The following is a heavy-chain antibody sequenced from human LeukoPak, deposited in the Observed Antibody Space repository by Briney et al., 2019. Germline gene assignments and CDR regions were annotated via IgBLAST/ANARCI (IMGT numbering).Heavy chain of an antibody. CDR1: GGSISSYY. CDR2: IYYSGST. Sequence: SETLSLTCTVSGGSISSYYWSWIRQPPGKGLEWIGYIYYSGSTNYNPSLKSRVTISVDTSKNQFSLKLSSVTAADTAVYYCAREVNGPNYFDYWGQGTLVTVSS. J-gene: IGHJ4*02. D-gene: IGHD2-8*01. V-gene: IGHV4-59*12. CDR3: AREVNGPNYFDY.